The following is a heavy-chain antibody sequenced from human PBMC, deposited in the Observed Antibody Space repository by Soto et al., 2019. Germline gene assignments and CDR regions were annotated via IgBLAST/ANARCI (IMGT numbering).Heavy chain of an antibody. J-gene: IGHJ4*02. Sequence: QVQLVESGGGVVQXXXSLRLSCAASGFTFSSYGMHWVRQAPGKGLEWVAVISYDGSNKYYADSVKGRFTISRDNSKNTLYLKMNSLRAEDTAVYYCAKEEDIVATTKSPLDYWGQGTLVTVSS. CDR2: ISYDGSNK. V-gene: IGHV3-30*18. CDR1: GFTFSSYG. CDR3: AKEEDIVATTKSPLDY. D-gene: IGHD5-12*01.